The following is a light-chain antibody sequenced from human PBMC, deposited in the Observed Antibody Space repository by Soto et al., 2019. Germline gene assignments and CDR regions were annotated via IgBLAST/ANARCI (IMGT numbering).Light chain of an antibody. V-gene: IGKV1-5*03. CDR2: QAS. J-gene: IGKJ5*01. Sequence: DIQMTQSPSTLSASVGDRVTITCRASESISSWLAWYQQNPGKAPKLLIYQASSFEGGVPSRFSGSGSGTEFTLTISSLQPDDFATYYCQQYKPHFPIPFGPGTRLEIK. CDR1: ESISSW. CDR3: QQYKPHFPIP.